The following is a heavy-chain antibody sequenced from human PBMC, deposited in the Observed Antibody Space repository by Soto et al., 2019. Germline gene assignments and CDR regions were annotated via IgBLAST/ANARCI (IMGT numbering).Heavy chain of an antibody. Sequence: QVQLQESGPGLVKPSQTLSLTCTVSGGSISSGDYYWSWIRQPPGKGLEWIGYIYYTGSTYYNPSLKGRLTISVDTSKNQLSRQLSSVTAADTAVYYCARAFDDSSGYYGGLGYWGQGTLVTVSS. CDR3: ARAFDDSSGYYGGLGY. J-gene: IGHJ4*02. D-gene: IGHD3-22*01. V-gene: IGHV4-30-4*01. CDR2: IYYTGST. CDR1: GGSISSGDYY.